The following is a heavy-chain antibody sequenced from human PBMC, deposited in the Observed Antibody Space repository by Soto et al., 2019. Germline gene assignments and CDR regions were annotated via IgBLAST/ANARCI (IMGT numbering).Heavy chain of an antibody. CDR3: DTAPYSSGPT. V-gene: IGHV3-15*07. Sequence: EMQLVQSGGGLVKPGGSLRLSCVASRFNFSAAWLNWIRQAPGKGLEWVGRIKPKSEGETADYTAPVRGRFTISRDDSQNTLRLQMDRLKTADTAVYYCDTAPYSSGPTWGLGVLVTVSS. D-gene: IGHD6-19*01. J-gene: IGHJ4*01. CDR2: IKPKSEGETA. CDR1: RFNFSAAW.